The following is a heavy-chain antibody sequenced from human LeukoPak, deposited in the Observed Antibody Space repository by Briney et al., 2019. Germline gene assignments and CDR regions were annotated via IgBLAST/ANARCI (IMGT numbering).Heavy chain of an antibody. V-gene: IGHV4-39*07. Sequence: PSETLSLTCTASGDSISSSSYFWGWIRQPPGKGLEWIGSIYYSGSTSYSPSLKSRVTISIDKSKNQFSLKLSSVTAADTAVYYCADTYYDILAGSNTIWGQGTMVTVSS. D-gene: IGHD3-9*01. CDR1: GDSISSSSYF. CDR3: ADTYYDILAGSNTI. CDR2: IYYSGST. J-gene: IGHJ3*02.